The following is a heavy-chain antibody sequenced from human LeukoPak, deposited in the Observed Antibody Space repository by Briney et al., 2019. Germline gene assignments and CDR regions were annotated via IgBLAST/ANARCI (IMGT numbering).Heavy chain of an antibody. J-gene: IGHJ4*02. CDR1: RFTLSSYW. D-gene: IGHD6-13*01. V-gene: IGHV3-7*01. CDR3: ARDIEAAGLFLDY. Sequence: PGGSLRLSCAASRFTLSSYWMSWVRQAPGKGREWVANMKYDGSEKYYVDSVKSRFTISRDNAKNSLYLQMNSLRAEDTAVYYCARDIEAAGLFLDYWGQRTLVTVSS. CDR2: MKYDGSEK.